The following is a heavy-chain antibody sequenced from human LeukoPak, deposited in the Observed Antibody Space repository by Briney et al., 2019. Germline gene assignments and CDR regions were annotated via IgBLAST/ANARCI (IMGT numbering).Heavy chain of an antibody. CDR3: ARGLGTSHSPVDY. Sequence: ASVKVSCKASGYTFTGYYMHWVRQAPGQGLEWMGRINPNSGGTNYAQKFQGRVTMTRDTSISTAYMELSRLRSDDTAVYYCARGLGTSHSPVDYWGQGTLVTVSS. J-gene: IGHJ4*02. CDR2: INPNSGGT. V-gene: IGHV1-2*06. D-gene: IGHD6-13*01. CDR1: GYTFTGYY.